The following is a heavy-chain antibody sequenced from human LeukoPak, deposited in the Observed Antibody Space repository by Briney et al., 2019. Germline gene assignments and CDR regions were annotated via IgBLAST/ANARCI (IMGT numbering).Heavy chain of an antibody. J-gene: IGHJ4*02. V-gene: IGHV1-8*03. Sequence: ASVKVSCKASGYTFTSYDINWVRQATGQGLEWMGWMNPNSGNTGYAQKFQGRVTITRNTSISTAYMELSNLRSEDTAVYYCARGSVVVPAASDYWGQGTLVTVSS. CDR1: GYTFTSYD. CDR2: MNPNSGNT. D-gene: IGHD2-2*01. CDR3: ARGSVVVPAASDY.